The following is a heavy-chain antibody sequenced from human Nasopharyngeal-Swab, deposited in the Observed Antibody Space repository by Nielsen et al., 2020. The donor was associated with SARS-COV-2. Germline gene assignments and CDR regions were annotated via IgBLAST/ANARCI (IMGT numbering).Heavy chain of an antibody. J-gene: IGHJ5*02. CDR3: AATSVLRFLEWLNNWFDP. CDR2: IYYSGST. CDR1: GGSISSSSYY. Sequence: SETLSLTCTVSGGSISSSSYYWGWIRQPPGKGLEWIGSIYYSGSTYYNPSLKSRVTISVDTSKNQFPLKLGSVTAADTAVYYCAATSVLRFLEWLNNWFDPWGQGTLVTVSS. V-gene: IGHV4-39*01. D-gene: IGHD3-3*01.